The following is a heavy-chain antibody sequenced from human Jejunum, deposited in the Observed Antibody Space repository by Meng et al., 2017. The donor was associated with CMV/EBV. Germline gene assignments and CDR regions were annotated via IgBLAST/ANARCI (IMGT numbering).Heavy chain of an antibody. CDR1: GSSFTPDW. CDR2: IKGDGRTT. V-gene: IGHV3-74*01. Sequence: SGSSFTPDWMPGARQAPGRGLVWVSRIKGDGRTTNYADSVKARFTISRDNAMNTLYLKMNSLRVEDTAVYYCARGATGGSYRSDFWGHGTRVTVSS. CDR3: ARGATGGSYRSDF. J-gene: IGHJ4*01. D-gene: IGHD1-26*01.